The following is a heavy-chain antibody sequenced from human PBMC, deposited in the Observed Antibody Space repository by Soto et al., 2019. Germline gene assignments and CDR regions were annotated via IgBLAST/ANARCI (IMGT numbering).Heavy chain of an antibody. CDR1: GFTFSSYA. CDR3: ARDRVAPMRYNWFDP. Sequence: QVQLVESGGGVVQPGRSLRLSCAASGFTFSSYAMHWVRQAPGKGLEWVAVISYDGSNKYYAVSVKGRFTISRDNSKNTLYLQMNSLRAEDTAVYYCARDRVAPMRYNWFDPWGQGTLVTVSS. J-gene: IGHJ5*02. V-gene: IGHV3-30-3*01. D-gene: IGHD2-2*01. CDR2: ISYDGSNK.